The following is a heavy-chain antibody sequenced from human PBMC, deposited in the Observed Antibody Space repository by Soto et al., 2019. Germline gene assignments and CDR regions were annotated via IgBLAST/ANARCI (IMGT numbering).Heavy chain of an antibody. D-gene: IGHD6-13*01. CDR1: GFTFSTYE. J-gene: IGHJ4*02. Sequence: EVQLVESGGGLVQPGGSLRLSCAASGFTFSTYEFNWVRQAPGRGLEWISYISVSSNIIKYADSVKGRFTISRDNAESSLHLHMSSLRVDDTAVYFCVRDTMRASAAASLDYWGQGTQVIVSS. CDR2: ISVSSNII. CDR3: VRDTMRASAAASLDY. V-gene: IGHV3-48*03.